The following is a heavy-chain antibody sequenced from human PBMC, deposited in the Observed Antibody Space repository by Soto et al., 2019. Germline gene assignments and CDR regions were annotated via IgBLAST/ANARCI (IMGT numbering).Heavy chain of an antibody. J-gene: IGHJ4*02. CDR1: GSTFTGYY. Sequence: GSVKVSCQASGSTFTGYYMHWVRQAPGQGLEWMGWINPNSGGTNYAQKFQGWVTMTRNTSISTAYMELSSLRSEDTAVYYCARGEPPDDYWGQGTLVTGSS. CDR2: INPNSGGT. V-gene: IGHV1-2*04. CDR3: ARGEPPDDY.